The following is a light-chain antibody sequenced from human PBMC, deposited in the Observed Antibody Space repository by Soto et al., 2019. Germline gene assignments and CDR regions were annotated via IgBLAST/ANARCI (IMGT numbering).Light chain of an antibody. J-gene: IGKJ1*01. Sequence: IVLTQSPSTLSVSPGERATLSCRASQSVRSNLAWYQQKPGQAPRLLMYGASTRATGIPARFSGSGSGTEFTLTISSLQSEDFAVYYCQQYDNWPETFGQGTKVDIK. CDR2: GAS. V-gene: IGKV3-15*01. CDR3: QQYDNWPET. CDR1: QSVRSN.